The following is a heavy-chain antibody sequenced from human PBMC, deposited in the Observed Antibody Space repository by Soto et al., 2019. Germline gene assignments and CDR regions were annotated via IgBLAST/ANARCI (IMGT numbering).Heavy chain of an antibody. V-gene: IGHV3-21*02. CDR2: ISSSSSHI. CDR1: GFTYTTYS. J-gene: IGHJ3*02. CDR3: ARDVGTTTGAFDM. D-gene: IGHD1-26*01. Sequence: EVQLVESGGGLVKPGGSLRLSCAASGFTYTTYSMNWVRQAPGKGLEWVSSISSSSSHIYYADSVKGRFTFSRDNAKNSLYLQMNSLRAEDTAVYYRARDVGTTTGAFDMWGQGTRVTVSS.